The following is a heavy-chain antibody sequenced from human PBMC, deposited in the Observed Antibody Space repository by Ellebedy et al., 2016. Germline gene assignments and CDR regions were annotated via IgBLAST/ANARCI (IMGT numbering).Heavy chain of an antibody. V-gene: IGHV3-48*04. CDR3: VAALDY. J-gene: IGHJ4*02. CDR1: GVNFRKFS. Sequence: GESLKISXEVTGVNFRKFSLNWVRQALGKGLEWVAFISADGDTIYYAKSVKGRFTISRDDADSSLSLQMNSLRGDDTAVYYCVAALDYWGQGTLVTVS. D-gene: IGHD6-25*01. CDR2: ISADGDTI.